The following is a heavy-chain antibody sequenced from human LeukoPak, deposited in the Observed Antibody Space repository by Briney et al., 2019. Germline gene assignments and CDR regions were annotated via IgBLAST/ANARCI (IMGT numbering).Heavy chain of an antibody. J-gene: IGHJ5*02. CDR3: ARDLREFITIFGVVIPHWFDP. D-gene: IGHD3-3*01. CDR2: INPNSGGT. V-gene: IGHV1-2*02. CDR1: GYTFTGYY. Sequence: ASVKVSFKASGYTFTGYYMHWVRQAPGQGLEWMGWINPNSGGTNYAQKFQGRVTMTRDTSISTAYMELSRLRSDDTAVYYCARDLREFITIFGVVIPHWFDPWGQGTLVTVSS.